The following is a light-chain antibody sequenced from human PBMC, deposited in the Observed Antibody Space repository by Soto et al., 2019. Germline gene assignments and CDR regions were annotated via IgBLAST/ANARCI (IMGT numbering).Light chain of an antibody. CDR1: QSVSTW. V-gene: IGKV1-5*01. J-gene: IGKJ2*01. CDR3: QQYNSYST. CDR2: DAS. Sequence: DIQMTQSPSTLSASVGDRVTITCRASQSVSTWLAWYQQKPGKAPKLLIYDASSLESAVPSRFGGSRSGTEFTLTISSLQPDDFATYYCQQYNSYSTFGQGTKLEIK.